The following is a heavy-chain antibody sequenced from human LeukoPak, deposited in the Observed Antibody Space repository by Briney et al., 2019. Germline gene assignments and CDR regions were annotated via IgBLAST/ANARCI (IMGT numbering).Heavy chain of an antibody. D-gene: IGHD3-10*01. CDR3: ARGLPMIRGLIITGCDY. J-gene: IGHJ4*02. V-gene: IGHV1-2*02. CDR1: GDTFSDYY. CDR2: LNPNTGGT. Sequence: ASVKVSCKASGDTFSDYYIHWVRQAPGQGLEWMAWLNPNTGGTNYAQKFQGRVTMTTDTSITTAYMELNRLRSDDSAVYYCARGLPMIRGLIITGCDYWGQGTLVTVSS.